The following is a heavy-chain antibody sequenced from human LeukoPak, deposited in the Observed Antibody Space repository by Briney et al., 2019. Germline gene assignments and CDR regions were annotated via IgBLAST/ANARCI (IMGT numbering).Heavy chain of an antibody. Sequence: GGSLRLSCAASGFTFSSYSMNWVRQAPGEGLELVSSINNSSSYIYYADSVKGRFTISRDNAKNSLYLQMNSLRAEDTAVYYCARAPKFRLVGVSKGPFDPWGQGTLVTVSS. CDR3: ARAPKFRLVGVSKGPFDP. V-gene: IGHV3-21*04. J-gene: IGHJ5*02. D-gene: IGHD1-26*01. CDR2: INNSSSYI. CDR1: GFTFSSYS.